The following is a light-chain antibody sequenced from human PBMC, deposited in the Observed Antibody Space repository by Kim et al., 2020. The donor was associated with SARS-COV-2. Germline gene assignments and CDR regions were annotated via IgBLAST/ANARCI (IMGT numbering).Light chain of an antibody. CDR1: KLGDKY. J-gene: IGLJ3*02. CDR3: QAWDSSTWV. V-gene: IGLV3-1*01. Sequence: SSELTQPPSVSVSPAQTASITCSGDKLGDKYACWYQQKPGQSPVLVIYQDSKRPSGIPERFSGSNSGNTATLTISGTQAMDEADYYCQAWDSSTWVFGGGTQLTVL. CDR2: QDS.